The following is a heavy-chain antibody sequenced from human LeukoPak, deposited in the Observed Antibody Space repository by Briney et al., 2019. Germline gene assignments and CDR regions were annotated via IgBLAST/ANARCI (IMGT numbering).Heavy chain of an antibody. D-gene: IGHD1-26*01. CDR2: IYSSGNT. CDR3: ARGGGYYGIDY. Sequence: GGSLRLSCAASGLTVDSNYMNWVRQAPGKGLEWVSVIYSSGNTYYADSVKGRFTISRDNSRNRLNLQMNSLRSEDTAIYYCARGGGYYGIDYWGQGTLVTVSS. CDR1: GLTVDSNY. V-gene: IGHV3-66*02. J-gene: IGHJ4*02.